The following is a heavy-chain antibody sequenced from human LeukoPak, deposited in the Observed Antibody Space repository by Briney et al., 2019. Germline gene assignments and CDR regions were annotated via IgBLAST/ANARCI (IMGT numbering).Heavy chain of an antibody. J-gene: IGHJ4*02. CDR2: IYTSGST. V-gene: IGHV4-4*07. Sequence: SETLSLTCTVSGGSISSYYWSWIRQPAGKGLEWIGRIYTSGSTNYNPSLKSRVTISVDTSKNQFSLKLNSVTAADTAVYYCARVRYCSTNRCYDREFDNWGQGTLVTVSS. D-gene: IGHD2-2*01. CDR3: ARVRYCSTNRCYDREFDN. CDR1: GGSISSYY.